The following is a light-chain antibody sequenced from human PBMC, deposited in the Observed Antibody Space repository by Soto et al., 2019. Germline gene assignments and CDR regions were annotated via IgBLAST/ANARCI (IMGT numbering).Light chain of an antibody. CDR2: GAS. CDR3: QQYGSSPT. J-gene: IGKJ4*01. CDR1: QSVRSSF. Sequence: EIVLTQSPGTLSLSPGEGATLSCRASQSVRSSFLAWYQQKPGQAPSLLIYGASSRATGIPDRFSGGGSGTDFTFTISSLEPEDLAVYYCQQYGSSPTFGGGTKVEIK. V-gene: IGKV3-20*01.